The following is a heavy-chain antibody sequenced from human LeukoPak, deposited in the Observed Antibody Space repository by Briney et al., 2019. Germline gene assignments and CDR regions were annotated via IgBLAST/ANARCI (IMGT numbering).Heavy chain of an antibody. V-gene: IGHV3-53*01. CDR1: GFTVSSSY. J-gene: IGHJ4*02. Sequence: GGSLRLSCAASGFTVSSSYMSWVRQAPGKGLEWVSVIYSGGSGSTYYADSVKGRFAISRDNSKNTLNLQMNSLRAEDTAVYYCAHRKATSWAHDYWGQGTLVTVSS. CDR3: AHRKATSWAHDY. CDR2: IYSGGSGST. D-gene: IGHD2-2*01.